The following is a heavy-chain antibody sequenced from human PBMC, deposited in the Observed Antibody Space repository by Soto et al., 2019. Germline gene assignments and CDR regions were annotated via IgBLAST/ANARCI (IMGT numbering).Heavy chain of an antibody. CDR1: CYTFTSQW. CDR3: ARLTEGYTGY. J-gene: IGHJ4*02. D-gene: IGHD1-1*01. Sequence: PGESLKISFNGSCYTFTSQWSGWVRQMPGKGLEWMGIIFPGDSDTRYSPSFQGQVTISADSSISTAYLQWSSLKASDTAMYYCARLTEGYTGYWGQGTLVTLSS. V-gene: IGHV5-51*01. CDR2: IFPGDSDT.